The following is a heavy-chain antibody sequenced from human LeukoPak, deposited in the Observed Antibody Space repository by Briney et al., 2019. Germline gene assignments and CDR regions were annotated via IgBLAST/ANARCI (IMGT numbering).Heavy chain of an antibody. CDR3: AKHVRTSVWFFDY. J-gene: IGHJ4*02. D-gene: IGHD6-19*01. Sequence: GGSLRPSCAASGFTFSSDALSWVRQAPGKGLEWVSLISGSGGRTDYADSVKGRFTISRDNSKNTLYLQMNSLTAEDTAVYYCAKHVRTSVWFFDYWGQGTLVTVSS. CDR1: GFTFSSDA. CDR2: ISGSGGRT. V-gene: IGHV3-23*01.